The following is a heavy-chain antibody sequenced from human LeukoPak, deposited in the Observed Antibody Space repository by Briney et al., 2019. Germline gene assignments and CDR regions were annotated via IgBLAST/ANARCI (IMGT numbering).Heavy chain of an antibody. CDR2: INPDSGGT. CDR3: ASTSSGYDSPFDY. Sequence: ASLKVSCKASGYTFTGYYMHWVRQAPGQGLEWIRWINPDSGGTNYAQQFQGRVTMTRDTSISTAYMELSRLRSDDTAVYYCASTSSGYDSPFDYWGQGTLVTVSS. CDR1: GYTFTGYY. V-gene: IGHV1-2*02. J-gene: IGHJ4*02. D-gene: IGHD5-12*01.